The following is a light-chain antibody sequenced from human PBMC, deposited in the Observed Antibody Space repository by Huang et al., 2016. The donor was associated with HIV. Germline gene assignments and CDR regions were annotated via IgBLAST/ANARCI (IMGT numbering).Light chain of an antibody. CDR3: QQYNNWPYT. CDR1: QSVSSN. CDR2: GAS. J-gene: IGKJ2*01. Sequence: EIVMTQSPATLSVSPGERATLSCRASQSVSSNLAWHQQKPGQAPRLLIYGASTRATGIPARFSGSVSGTEFTLTITSLQSEDFAVYYCQQYNNWPYTFGRGTKLEIK. V-gene: IGKV3-15*01.